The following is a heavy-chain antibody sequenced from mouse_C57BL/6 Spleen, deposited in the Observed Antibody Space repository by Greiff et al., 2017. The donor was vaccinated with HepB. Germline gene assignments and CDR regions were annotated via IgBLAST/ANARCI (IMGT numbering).Heavy chain of an antibody. CDR3: ARGLRDYAMDY. CDR2: ISSGGSYT. CDR1: GFTFSSYG. Sequence: EVQVVESGGDLVKPGGSLKLSCAASGFTFSSYGMSWVRQTPDKRLEWVATISSGGSYTYYPDRVKGRCTISRDNAKNTLYLQMSSLKSEDTAMYYCARGLRDYAMDYWGQGTSVTVSS. D-gene: IGHD3-1*01. V-gene: IGHV5-6*01. J-gene: IGHJ4*01.